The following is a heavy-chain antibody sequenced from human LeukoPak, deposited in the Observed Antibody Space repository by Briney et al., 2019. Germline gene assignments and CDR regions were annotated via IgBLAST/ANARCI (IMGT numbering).Heavy chain of an antibody. CDR3: AKSRRYYGSGAPLAGFDY. CDR1: GFTFSSYG. Sequence: GGSLRLSCAASGFTFSSYGMHWVRQAPGKGLEWVAVISYDRSNKYYADSVKGRFTISRDNSKNTLYLQMNSLRAEDTAVYYCAKSRRYYGSGAPLAGFDYWGQGTLVTVSS. D-gene: IGHD3-10*01. J-gene: IGHJ4*02. CDR2: ISYDRSNK. V-gene: IGHV3-30*18.